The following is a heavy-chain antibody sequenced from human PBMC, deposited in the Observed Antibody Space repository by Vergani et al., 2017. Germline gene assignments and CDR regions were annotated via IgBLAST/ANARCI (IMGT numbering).Heavy chain of an antibody. CDR3: AREGSGYDFWSGYYPPRYYYYMDV. CDR2: ISAYNGNT. V-gene: IGHV1-18*01. Sequence: QVQLVQSGAEVKKPGASVKVSCKASGYTFTSYGISWVRQAPGQGLEWMGWISAYNGNTNYAQKLQGRVTMTTDTSTSPAYMELRSLRSDDTDVYYCAREGSGYDFWSGYYPPRYYYYMDVWGKGTTVTVSS. J-gene: IGHJ6*03. D-gene: IGHD3-3*01. CDR1: GYTFTSYG.